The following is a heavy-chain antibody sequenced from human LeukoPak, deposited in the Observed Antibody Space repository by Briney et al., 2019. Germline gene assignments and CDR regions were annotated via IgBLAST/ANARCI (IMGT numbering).Heavy chain of an antibody. CDR2: INHNGNVN. D-gene: IGHD3-9*01. CDR1: GFTFSSYW. J-gene: IGHJ4*02. V-gene: IGHV3-7*01. Sequence: PGGSLRLSCAASGFTFSSYWMNWARQAPGKGLEWVASINHNGNVNYYVDSVKGRFTISRDNAKNSVYLQMNSLRAEDTAVYYCARDNFDWRPLDCWGQGTLVTVSS. CDR3: ARDNFDWRPLDC.